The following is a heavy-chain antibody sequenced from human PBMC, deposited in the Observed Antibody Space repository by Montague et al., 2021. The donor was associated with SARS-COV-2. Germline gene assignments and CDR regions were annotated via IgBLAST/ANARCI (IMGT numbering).Heavy chain of an antibody. CDR2: ISLDGNHK. V-gene: IGHV3-30*04. J-gene: IGHJ6*02. D-gene: IGHD2-2*02. Sequence: LRLSCAVSGFTFSTYAMHWVRQAPGKGLEWVAVISLDGNHKYSVDSVKGRFTISRDNSKNTLYLQMNSLRLEDTAVYYCTRDLREYLQYYYGMDVWGQGTTVTVSS. CDR3: TRDLREYLQYYYGMDV. CDR1: GFTFSTYA.